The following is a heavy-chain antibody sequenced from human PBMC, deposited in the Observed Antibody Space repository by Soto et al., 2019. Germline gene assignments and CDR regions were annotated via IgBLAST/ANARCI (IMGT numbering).Heavy chain of an antibody. V-gene: IGHV3-23*01. CDR3: AKDPSSGFAMENYFDY. D-gene: IGHD3-10*01. CDR1: GFTFSSYA. CDR2: ISGSSTST. J-gene: IGHJ4*02. Sequence: EVQLSGSGGGLVQPGGSLRLSCAASGFTFSSYAMSWVRQAPGKGLEWVSAISGSSTSTYYADSVKGRFTISRDNAKNTVYLPMNSQRAEDTAVYYCAKDPSSGFAMENYFDYWGQGTLGTVSS.